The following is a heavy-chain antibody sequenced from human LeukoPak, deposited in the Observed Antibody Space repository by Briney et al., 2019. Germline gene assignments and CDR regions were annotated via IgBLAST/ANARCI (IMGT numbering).Heavy chain of an antibody. CDR3: ARGGYDSSGYYYVDY. CDR2: IYYSGST. D-gene: IGHD3-22*01. J-gene: IGHJ4*02. Sequence: SETLSLTCSVSGGSITSYYWSWIRQPPGKGLEWIGYIYYSGSTNYNPSLKSRVTISVDTSKSQFSLKLSSVTAADTAVYYCARGGYDSSGYYYVDYWGQGTLVTVSS. V-gene: IGHV4-59*01. CDR1: GGSITSYY.